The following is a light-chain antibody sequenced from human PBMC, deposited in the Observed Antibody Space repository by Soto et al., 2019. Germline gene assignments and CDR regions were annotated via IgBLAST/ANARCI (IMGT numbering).Light chain of an antibody. CDR2: DVS. V-gene: IGLV2-8*01. Sequence: SALTQPPSASGSPGQSVTISCTGTGSDIGAYNYVSWYQQHPGKAPRLMIYDVSKRPPGVPDRFSGSKSGYTASLTVSGLQPEDEADYYCTSFAGSNDLGVFGGGTKLTVL. CDR3: TSFAGSNDLGV. CDR1: GSDIGAYNY. J-gene: IGLJ2*01.